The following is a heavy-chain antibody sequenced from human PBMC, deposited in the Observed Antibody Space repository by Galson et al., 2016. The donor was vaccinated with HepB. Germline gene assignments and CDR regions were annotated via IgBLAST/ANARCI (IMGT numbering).Heavy chain of an antibody. J-gene: IGHJ4*02. Sequence: SLRLSCAASGFLVTSNYMMWVRQAPGKGLDWVSVIYSAGTTYYADSVKDRFTIPRDHSKNTSFLQMNDLTAEDTAMYYCARDSGYGDFWSFDCWGQGVQVTVSS. D-gene: IGHD3-3*01. CDR2: IYSAGTT. CDR1: GFLVTSNY. V-gene: IGHV3-66*01. CDR3: ARDSGYGDFWSFDC.